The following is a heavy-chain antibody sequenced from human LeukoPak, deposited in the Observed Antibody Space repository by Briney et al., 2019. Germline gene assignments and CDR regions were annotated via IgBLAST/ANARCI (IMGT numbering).Heavy chain of an antibody. CDR2: INWNGAWT. J-gene: IGHJ5*02. V-gene: IGHV3-20*04. Sequence: PGGSLRLSCAASGFNLDVYGMSGVREAPGKGLEGVCDINWNGAWTGYADSVKGRFTISRDNAKNSLYLQMNSLRAEDTALYYCAGYYYDSSRGFDLWGQGTLVTVSA. CDR3: AGYYYDSSRGFDL. CDR1: GFNLDVYG. D-gene: IGHD3-22*01.